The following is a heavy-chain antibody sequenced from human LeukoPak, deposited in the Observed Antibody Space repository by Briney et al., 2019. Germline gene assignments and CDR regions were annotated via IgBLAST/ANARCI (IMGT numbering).Heavy chain of an antibody. CDR2: INPNSGDT. Sequence: ASVKVSCKASGYTFTGYYMHWVRQAPGQGLEWMGRINPNSGDTNFAQKFQGRVTMTRDTSLSAAYMELSRLRSDDTAVYYCANLMTTVTAGPFDYWGQGTLVTVSS. D-gene: IGHD4-17*01. CDR1: GYTFTGYY. CDR3: ANLMTTVTAGPFDY. J-gene: IGHJ4*02. V-gene: IGHV1-2*06.